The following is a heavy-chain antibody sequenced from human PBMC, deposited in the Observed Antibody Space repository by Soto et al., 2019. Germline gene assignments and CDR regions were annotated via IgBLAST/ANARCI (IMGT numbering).Heavy chain of an antibody. D-gene: IGHD6-13*01. CDR1: GFTFSSYW. J-gene: IGHJ6*02. CDR3: ARIAAAGTSWYYYYGMDV. Sequence: PGGSLRLSCAASGFTFSSYWMSWVRQAPGKGLGWVANIKQDGSEKYYVDSVKGRSTISRDNAKNSLYLQMNSLRAEDTAVYYCARIAAAGTSWYYYYGMDVWGQGTTVIVSS. V-gene: IGHV3-7*03. CDR2: IKQDGSEK.